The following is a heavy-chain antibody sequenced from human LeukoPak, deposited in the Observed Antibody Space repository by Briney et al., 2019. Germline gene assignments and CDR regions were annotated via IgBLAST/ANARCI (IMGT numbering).Heavy chain of an antibody. D-gene: IGHD3-22*01. Sequence: SETLSLTCTVSGGSISSSSYYWGWIRQPPGKGLEWIGSIYYSGSTYYNPSLKSRVTISVDTSKNQFSLKLSSVTAADTAVYYCARKRYYYDSSGYYYLDWFDPWGQGTLVTVSS. CDR3: ARKRYYYDSSGYYYLDWFDP. CDR2: IYYSGST. V-gene: IGHV4-39*01. CDR1: GGSISSSSYY. J-gene: IGHJ5*02.